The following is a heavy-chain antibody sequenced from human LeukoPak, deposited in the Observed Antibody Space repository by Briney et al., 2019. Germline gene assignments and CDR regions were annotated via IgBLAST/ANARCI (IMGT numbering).Heavy chain of an antibody. V-gene: IGHV4-59*08. CDR2: IYYSGSI. J-gene: IGHJ4*02. D-gene: IGHD2-15*01. Sequence: KPSETLSLTCTVSGGSISSYYWSWIRQPPGKGLEWIGYIYYSGSIYYNPSLKSRVTISVDTSKNQFSPKLSSVTAADTAVYYCARGVVVVAAPYFDYWGQGTLVTVSS. CDR3: ARGVVVVAAPYFDY. CDR1: GGSISSYY.